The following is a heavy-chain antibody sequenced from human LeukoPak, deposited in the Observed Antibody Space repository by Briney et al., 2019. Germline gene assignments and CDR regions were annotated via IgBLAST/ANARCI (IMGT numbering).Heavy chain of an antibody. CDR3: ARERPGAPMDY. Sequence: SETLSLICTVSGGSISSYYWSWIRQPPGKGLEWIGEINHGGTTNYNPSLKSRVIISIDRSKNQVSLKLNSVTAADTAVYYCARERPGAPMDYWGQGTLVTVSS. CDR1: GGSISSYY. CDR2: INHGGTT. V-gene: IGHV4-34*01. D-gene: IGHD3-10*01. J-gene: IGHJ4*02.